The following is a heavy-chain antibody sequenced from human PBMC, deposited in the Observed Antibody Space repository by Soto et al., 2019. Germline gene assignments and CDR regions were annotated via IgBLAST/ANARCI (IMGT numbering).Heavy chain of an antibody. CDR3: ARDRRGSYPYGMDV. CDR1: GFTFSDYY. V-gene: IGHV3-11*04. D-gene: IGHD1-26*01. CDR2: ISSSGSTI. J-gene: IGHJ6*02. Sequence: GGSLRLSCAASGFTFSDYYMSWIRQAPGKGLEWVSYISSSGSTIYYADAVKGRFTISRDNAKSSLYLQMNSLRSEDTAVYYCARDRRGSYPYGMDVWGQGTTVTVSS.